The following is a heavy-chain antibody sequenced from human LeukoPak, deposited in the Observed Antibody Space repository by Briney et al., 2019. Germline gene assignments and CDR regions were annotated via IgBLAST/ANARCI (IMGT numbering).Heavy chain of an antibody. V-gene: IGHV1-69*13. D-gene: IGHD2-21*02. Sequence: GASVKVSCKASGYIFTTYFIHWVRQAPGQGLEWMGGIIPIFGTANYAQKFQGRVTITADESTSTAYMELSSLRSEDTAVYYCARAAYCGGDCLGAFDIWGQGTMVTVSS. J-gene: IGHJ3*02. CDR2: IIPIFGTA. CDR3: ARAAYCGGDCLGAFDI. CDR1: GYIFTTYF.